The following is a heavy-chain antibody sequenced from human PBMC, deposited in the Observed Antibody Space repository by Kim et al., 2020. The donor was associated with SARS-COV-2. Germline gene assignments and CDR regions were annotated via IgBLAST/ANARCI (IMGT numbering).Heavy chain of an antibody. CDR3: AKMGSGSYLKWFDS. D-gene: IGHD3-10*01. Sequence: ADSVRGRCTISRDNSKNMVYLQMKSLRTEDTAVYYCAKMGSGSYLKWFDSWGQGTLVTVSS. J-gene: IGHJ5*01. V-gene: IGHV3-23*01.